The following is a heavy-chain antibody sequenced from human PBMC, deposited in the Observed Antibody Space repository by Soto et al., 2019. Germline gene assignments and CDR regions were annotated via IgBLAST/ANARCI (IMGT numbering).Heavy chain of an antibody. Sequence: PGGSLRLSCTASGFTFRTYWMHWVRQAPGEGLMWVSRINPDGSKTAYADSVKGRFTISRDNAKNTLHLQMNSLRDEDMAVYYCIRGSYDSRYYYGMDVWGQGTPVTVSS. CDR2: INPDGSKT. CDR3: IRGSYDSRYYYGMDV. D-gene: IGHD3-22*01. CDR1: GFTFRTYW. V-gene: IGHV3-74*01. J-gene: IGHJ6*02.